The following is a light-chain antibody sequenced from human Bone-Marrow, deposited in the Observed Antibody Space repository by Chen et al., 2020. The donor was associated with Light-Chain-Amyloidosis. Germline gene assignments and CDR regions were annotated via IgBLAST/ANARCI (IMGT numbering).Light chain of an antibody. CDR2: DDS. CDR3: QVWDRSSDRPV. J-gene: IGLJ3*02. CDR1: NIGSTR. V-gene: IGLV3-21*02. Sequence: SYVLTQPSSVSVAPGQTATIACGGNNIGSTRVHWYQQTPGQAPLLVVYDDSDRPSGIPERLSGSNSGHTGTLTISRVEAGDEADYYCQVWDRSSDRPVFGGGTKLTVL.